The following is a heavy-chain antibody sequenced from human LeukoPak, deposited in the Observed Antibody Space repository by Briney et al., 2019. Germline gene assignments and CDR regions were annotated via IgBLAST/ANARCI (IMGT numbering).Heavy chain of an antibody. CDR1: GGSISSYY. CDR2: IYTSGST. D-gene: IGHD3-9*01. V-gene: IGHV4-4*07. J-gene: IGHJ4*02. Sequence: PETLSLTCTVSGGSISSYYWSWIRQPAGKGLEWIGRIYTSGSTNYNPSLKSRVTMSVDTSKNQFSLKLSSVTAADTAVFYCAGDLRYYYFDYWGQGTLVTVSS. CDR3: AGDLRYYYFDY.